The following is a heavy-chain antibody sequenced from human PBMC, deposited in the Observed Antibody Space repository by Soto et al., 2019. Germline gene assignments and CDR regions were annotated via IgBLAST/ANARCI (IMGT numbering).Heavy chain of an antibody. CDR3: AREGQAPYYYYGMDV. Sequence: QVQVVQSGDEVKKPGASVKVSCKASGYTFTNYGFSWVRQAPGQGLEWMGRISGYNGNTKYAEKFQGRVTMTTDTSTSTAHMELRSLRSDDTAVYYCAREGQAPYYYYGMDVWGPGTAVTVSS. J-gene: IGHJ6*02. V-gene: IGHV1-18*01. CDR1: GYTFTNYG. CDR2: ISGYNGNT.